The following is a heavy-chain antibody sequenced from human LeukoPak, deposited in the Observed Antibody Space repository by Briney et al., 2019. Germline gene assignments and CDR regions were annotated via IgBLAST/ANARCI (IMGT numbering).Heavy chain of an antibody. J-gene: IGHJ4*02. CDR2: ISGSGGST. CDR1: GFTVSSNY. Sequence: GGSLRLSCAASGFTVSSNYMSWVRQAPGKGLEWVSAISGSGGSTYYADSVKGRFTISRDNSKNTLYLQMNSLRAEDTAVYYCAKDDPNGSGTQLDYWGQGTLVTVSS. D-gene: IGHD3-10*01. CDR3: AKDDPNGSGTQLDY. V-gene: IGHV3-23*01.